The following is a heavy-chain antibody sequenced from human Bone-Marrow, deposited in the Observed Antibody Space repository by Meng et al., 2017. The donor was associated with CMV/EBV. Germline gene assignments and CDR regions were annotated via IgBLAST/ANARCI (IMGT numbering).Heavy chain of an antibody. D-gene: IGHD2-15*01. V-gene: IGHV4-59*01. Sequence: SETLSLTCTVSGGSISSYYWSWIRQPPGKGLEWIGYIYYSGSTNYNPSLKSRVTISVDTSKNQLSLKLSSVTAADTAVYYCARDFVGGYCSGGSCHPPLDWHFDLWGRGTLVTVSS. J-gene: IGHJ2*01. CDR3: ARDFVGGYCSGGSCHPPLDWHFDL. CDR2: IYYSGST. CDR1: GGSISSYY.